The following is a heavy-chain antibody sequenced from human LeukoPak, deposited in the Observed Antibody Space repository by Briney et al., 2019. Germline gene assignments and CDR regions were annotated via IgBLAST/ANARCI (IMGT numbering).Heavy chain of an antibody. CDR1: GYSISSGYY. CDR2: IYHSGST. J-gene: IGHJ4*02. Sequence: PSETLSLTCAVSGYSISSGYYCSWIRQPPGKGLEWIGSIYHSGSTYDNPSLKSRVTISVDTSKNQFSLKLSSVTAADTAVYYCASHYYDSSEIDYWRQGTLVTVCS. V-gene: IGHV4-38-2*01. D-gene: IGHD3-22*01. CDR3: ASHYYDSSEIDY.